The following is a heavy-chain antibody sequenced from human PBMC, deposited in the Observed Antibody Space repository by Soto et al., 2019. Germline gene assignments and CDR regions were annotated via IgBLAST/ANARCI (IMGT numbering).Heavy chain of an antibody. Sequence: QVPLVQSGAEVKKPGASVKVSCKASGYTFTSYGISWVRQAPGQGLEWMGWISAYNGNTNYAPNLQGTVTMATDTSTCTAHMELRSSRSCDTAVYYGARDRGGTVTNDAFDSWCQGIMVTVCS. J-gene: IGHJ3*02. D-gene: IGHD4-4*01. V-gene: IGHV1-18*01. CDR3: ARDRGGTVTNDAFDS. CDR2: ISAYNGNT. CDR1: GYTFTSYG.